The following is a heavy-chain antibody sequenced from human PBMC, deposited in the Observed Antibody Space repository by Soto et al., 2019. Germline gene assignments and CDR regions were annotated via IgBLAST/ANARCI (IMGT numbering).Heavy chain of an antibody. CDR2: ITYNGDNT. J-gene: IGHJ4*02. CDR3: ARGRRVYDYVWGSYRYYFDY. Sequence: GGSLRLSCAASGFTFSSYAMTWVRQAPGKGLDWVSVITYNGDNTYYAESVKGRFTISRDNSKDTVHLQMNSLRAGDTAVYYCARGRRVYDYVWGSYRYYFDYWAREPWSPSPQ. CDR1: GFTFSSYA. V-gene: IGHV3-23*01. D-gene: IGHD3-16*02.